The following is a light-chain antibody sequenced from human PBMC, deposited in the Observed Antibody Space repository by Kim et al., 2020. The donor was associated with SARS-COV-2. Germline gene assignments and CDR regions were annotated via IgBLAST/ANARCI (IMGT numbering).Light chain of an antibody. CDR3: QQYNSWPPLS. V-gene: IGKV3-15*01. CDR2: GAS. CDR1: QSVSSN. Sequence: SLGERATLSCRASQSVSSNLAWYQQKPGQAPRLLIYGASTRATGIPARFSGSGSGTEFTLTISSLQSEDFAVYFCQQYNSWPPLSFGGGTKVDIK. J-gene: IGKJ4*01.